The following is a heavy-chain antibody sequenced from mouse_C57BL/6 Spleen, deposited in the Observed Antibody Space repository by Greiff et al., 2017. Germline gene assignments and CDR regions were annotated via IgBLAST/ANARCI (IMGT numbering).Heavy chain of an antibody. J-gene: IGHJ2*01. CDR1: GYTFTTYP. D-gene: IGHD2-2*01. CDR3: ARAGGLRQGYYFDY. Sequence: QVQLKESGAELVKPGASVKMSCKASGYTFTTYPIEWMKQNHGKSLEWIGNFHPYNDDTKYNEKFKGKATLTVEKSSSTVYLELSRLTSDDSAVYDCARAGGLRQGYYFDYWGQGTTLTVSS. V-gene: IGHV1-47*01. CDR2: FHPYNDDT.